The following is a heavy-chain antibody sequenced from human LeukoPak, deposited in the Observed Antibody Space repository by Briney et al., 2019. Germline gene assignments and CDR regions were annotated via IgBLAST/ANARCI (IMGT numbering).Heavy chain of an antibody. J-gene: IGHJ4*02. Sequence: GGSLRLSCTASGFTFNRDWTAWVRQAPGKGLEWVSYISSSSSTIYYADSVKGRFTISRDNAKNSLYLQMNSLRAEDTAVYYCASRLTYYYDSSAPHFDYWGQGTLVTVSS. CDR1: GFTFNRDW. D-gene: IGHD3-22*01. CDR3: ASRLTYYYDSSAPHFDY. CDR2: ISSSSSTI. V-gene: IGHV3-48*04.